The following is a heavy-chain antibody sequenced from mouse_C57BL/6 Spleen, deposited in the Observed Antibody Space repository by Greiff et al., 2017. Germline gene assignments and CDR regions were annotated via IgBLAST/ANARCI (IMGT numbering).Heavy chain of an antibody. J-gene: IGHJ2*01. Sequence: QVQLKESGAELVKPGASVKISCKASGYAFSSYWMNWVKQRPGKGLEWIGQIYPGDGDTNYNGKFKGKATLTADKSSSTAYMQLSSLTSEDSAVYFCARSVYGNSDYWGQGTTLTVSS. D-gene: IGHD2-1*01. CDR3: ARSVYGNSDY. CDR1: GYAFSSYW. V-gene: IGHV1-80*01. CDR2: IYPGDGDT.